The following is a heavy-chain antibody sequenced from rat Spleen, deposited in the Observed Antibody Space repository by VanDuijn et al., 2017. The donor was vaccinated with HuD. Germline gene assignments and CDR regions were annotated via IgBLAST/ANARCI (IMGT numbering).Heavy chain of an antibody. Sequence: EVQLVESGGGLVQPGRSLKLSCEASGFTFRNFDMAWVRQAPTKGLEWVATILYDDSSTYYRDSVKGRFTVSRENAKSTLYLLMDSLRSEDTATYYCVRQDTSGYSNWFAYWGQGTLVTVSS. J-gene: IGHJ3*01. V-gene: IGHV5-29*01. CDR2: ILYDDSST. CDR3: VRQDTSGYSNWFAY. D-gene: IGHD4-3*01. CDR1: GFTFRNFD.